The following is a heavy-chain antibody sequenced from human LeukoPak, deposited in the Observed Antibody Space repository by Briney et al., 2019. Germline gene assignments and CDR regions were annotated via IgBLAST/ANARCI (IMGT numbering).Heavy chain of an antibody. J-gene: IGHJ4*02. Sequence: TGRSLRLSCAASGFTFSSYAMPWVRQAPGKGLEWVAVISYDGSNKYYADSVKGRFTISRDNSKNTLYLRMNSLRAEDTAVYYCARDTISIVLIADWGQGTLVTVSS. V-gene: IGHV3-30-3*01. D-gene: IGHD2-8*01. CDR2: ISYDGSNK. CDR1: GFTFSSYA. CDR3: ARDTISIVLIAD.